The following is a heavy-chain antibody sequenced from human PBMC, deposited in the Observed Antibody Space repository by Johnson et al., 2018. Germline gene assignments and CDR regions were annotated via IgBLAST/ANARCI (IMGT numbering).Heavy chain of an antibody. CDR2: ISSSSTTI. J-gene: IGHJ3*02. D-gene: IGHD3-3*01. Sequence: VQLQESGGGLVQPGGSLRLSCAASGFTFSSYSMNWVRQAPGKGLEWVSYISSSSTTINYADSVKGRFTLPRDNAKNSLYLQMNSLRDEDTAVYFCARGRDYDFWSGYRALRNDAFDIWGQGTMVTVSS. CDR3: ARGRDYDFWSGYRALRNDAFDI. CDR1: GFTFSSYS. V-gene: IGHV3-48*02.